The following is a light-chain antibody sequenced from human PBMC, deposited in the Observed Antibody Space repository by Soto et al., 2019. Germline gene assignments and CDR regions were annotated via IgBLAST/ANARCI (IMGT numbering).Light chain of an antibody. J-gene: IGKJ2*01. CDR2: LGS. CDR1: QSLLHSNGYNY. CDR3: MQALQTPT. Sequence: DLVMTQSPLSLPVTPGEPASISCRSSQSLLHSNGYNYLDWYLQKPGQSPQLLIYLGSNRASGVPERFSGSGSGTDFTLKISRVEAEDVGVYYCMQALQTPTFGQGTKLEIK. V-gene: IGKV2-28*01.